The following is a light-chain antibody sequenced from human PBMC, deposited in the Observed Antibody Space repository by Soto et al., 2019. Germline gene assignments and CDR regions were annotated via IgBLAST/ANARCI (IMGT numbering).Light chain of an antibody. CDR2: AAS. J-gene: IGKJ1*01. CDR1: QSVGGD. Sequence: ETVTTQSPATLSVSSGERATLSCRASQSVGGDLAWYQQRPGQAPRLLIFAASTRATSVPARFTGSRSGTDFSLTIDSLQSEDFAVYYCQQYNTWPRTFGQGTKVDIK. CDR3: QQYNTWPRT. V-gene: IGKV3-15*01.